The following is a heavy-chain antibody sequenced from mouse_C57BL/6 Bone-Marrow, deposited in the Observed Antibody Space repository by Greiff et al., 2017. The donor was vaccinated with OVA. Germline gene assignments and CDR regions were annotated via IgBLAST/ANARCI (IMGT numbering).Heavy chain of an antibody. J-gene: IGHJ3*01. V-gene: IGHV14-4*01. Sequence: VQLQQSGAELVRPGASVKLSCTASGFNIKDDYMHWVKQRPEQGLEWIGWIDPENGDTEYASKFQGKATITADTSSNTAYLQLSSLTSEDTAVYYCTANWDWAYWGQGTLVTVSA. D-gene: IGHD4-1*02. CDR3: TANWDWAY. CDR2: IDPENGDT. CDR1: GFNIKDDY.